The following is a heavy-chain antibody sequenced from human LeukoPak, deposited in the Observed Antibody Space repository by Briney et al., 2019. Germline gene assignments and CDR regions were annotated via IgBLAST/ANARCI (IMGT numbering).Heavy chain of an antibody. D-gene: IGHD1-14*01. Sequence: SETLSLTCTVSGGSISSYYWSWIRQPPGKGLEWIGYIYYSGNTYYNPSLKSRITISVDTSKNQFSLKLSSVTAADTAVYYCARGTGTEFDYWGQGTLVTVSS. CDR3: ARGTGTEFDY. V-gene: IGHV4-59*08. CDR1: GGSISSYY. J-gene: IGHJ4*02. CDR2: IYYSGNT.